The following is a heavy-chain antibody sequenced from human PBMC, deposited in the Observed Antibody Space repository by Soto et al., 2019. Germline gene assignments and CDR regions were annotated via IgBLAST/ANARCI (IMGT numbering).Heavy chain of an antibody. J-gene: IGHJ6*02. Sequence: VQLVESGGGVVQPGRSLRLSCAASGFTFSSYGMHWVRQAPGKGLEWVAVISYDGSNKYYADSVKGRFTISRDNSKNTLYLQMNSLRAEDTAVYYCAKEVGDCSSTSCRLFYYYYYGMDVWGQGTTVTVSS. CDR1: GFTFSSYG. CDR2: ISYDGSNK. D-gene: IGHD2-2*01. V-gene: IGHV3-30*18. CDR3: AKEVGDCSSTSCRLFYYYYYGMDV.